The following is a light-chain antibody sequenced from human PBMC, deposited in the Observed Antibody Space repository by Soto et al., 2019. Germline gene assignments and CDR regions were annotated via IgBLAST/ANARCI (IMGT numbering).Light chain of an antibody. CDR1: QSINNW. CDR2: KAS. CDR3: QQYNSYSYT. J-gene: IGKJ2*01. Sequence: DIQMTQSPSTLSASVGDRVTITCRASQSINNWLAWYQQKPGKAPNLLIYKASNLESGVPSRFSGSGSGTDFTLTISSLQPDDFATYFCQQYNSYSYTCGQGTKLELK. V-gene: IGKV1-5*03.